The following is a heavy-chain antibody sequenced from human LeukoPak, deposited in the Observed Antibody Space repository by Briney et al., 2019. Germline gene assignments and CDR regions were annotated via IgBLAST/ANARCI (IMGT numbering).Heavy chain of an antibody. D-gene: IGHD4-17*01. Sequence: ASVKVSCKASGYTFTGYYMHWVRQAPGQGLEWTGWINPNSGGTNYAQKFQGRVTMTRDTSISTAYMELSRLRSDDTAVYYCARDRGPLRKINWFDPWGQGTLVTVSS. CDR1: GYTFTGYY. J-gene: IGHJ5*02. CDR2: INPNSGGT. CDR3: ARDRGPLRKINWFDP. V-gene: IGHV1-2*02.